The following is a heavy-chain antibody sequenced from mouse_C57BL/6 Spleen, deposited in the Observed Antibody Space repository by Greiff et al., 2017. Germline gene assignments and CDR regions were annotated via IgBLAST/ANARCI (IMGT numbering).Heavy chain of an antibody. Sequence: VQLQQPGAELVKPGASVKLSCKASGYTFTSYWLQWVKQRPGQGLEWIGEIDPSDSYTNSNQKFKGKATLTVDTSSSTAYMQRSSLTSEDSAVYDCALITSGMDNWGQGTSVTVSS. D-gene: IGHD1-3*01. J-gene: IGHJ4*01. V-gene: IGHV1-50*01. CDR3: ALITSGMDN. CDR1: GYTFTSYW. CDR2: IDPSDSYT.